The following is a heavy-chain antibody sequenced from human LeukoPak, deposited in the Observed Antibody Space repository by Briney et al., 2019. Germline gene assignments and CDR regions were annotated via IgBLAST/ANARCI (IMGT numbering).Heavy chain of an antibody. D-gene: IGHD3-10*01. J-gene: IGHJ4*02. CDR2: IKQGGSEK. CDR3: ARGGGTYGPGSYVFDY. V-gene: IGHV3-7*01. Sequence: GGSLRLSCAASGFTFSSYWMSWVRQAPGKRLEWVANIKQGGSEKYYVDSVKGRFTIFRDNAMKSLFLQLNSLRGEDTAVYYCARGGGTYGPGSYVFDYWGQGTLVTVSS. CDR1: GFTFSSYW.